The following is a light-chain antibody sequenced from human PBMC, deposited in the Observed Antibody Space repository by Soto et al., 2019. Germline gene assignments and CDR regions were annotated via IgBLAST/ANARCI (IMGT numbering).Light chain of an antibody. CDR1: SSDVGNYNF. CDR2: DVS. CDR3: CSYTTSSTYA. Sequence: TSSDVGNYNFVSWYQQHPGKAPKLMIYDVSNRPSGISNRFSGSKSGNTASLTISGLQAEDEADYYCCSYTTSSTYAFGTGTKVTVL. V-gene: IGLV2-14*03. J-gene: IGLJ1*01.